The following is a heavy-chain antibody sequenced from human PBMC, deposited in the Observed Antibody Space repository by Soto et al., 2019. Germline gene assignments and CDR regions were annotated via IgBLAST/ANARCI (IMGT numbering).Heavy chain of an antibody. J-gene: IGHJ4*02. D-gene: IGHD4-17*01. CDR1: CGSFSGYY. CDR2: INHSGST. CDR3: ARAYGCDFDY. V-gene: IGHV4-34*01. Sequence: SETLSLTCAVYCGSFSGYYWSWIRQPPGKGLEWIGEINHSGSTNYNPSLKSRVTISVDTSKNQFSLKLSSVTAADTAVYYCARAYGCDFDYWGQGTLVTVSS.